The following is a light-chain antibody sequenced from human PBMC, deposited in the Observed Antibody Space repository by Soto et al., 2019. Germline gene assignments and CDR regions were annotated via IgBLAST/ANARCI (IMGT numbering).Light chain of an antibody. CDR2: GNS. J-gene: IGLJ2*01. Sequence: QSVLTQPPSVSGAPGQRVTISCTGSSSNIGAGYDVHWYQQLPGTAPKLLIYGNSNRPSGVPDRFSGSKSGTSASLAITGLQADDEAEYYCQSYDSSLSAVVFGGGTKLTV. V-gene: IGLV1-40*01. CDR3: QSYDSSLSAVV. CDR1: SSNIGAGYD.